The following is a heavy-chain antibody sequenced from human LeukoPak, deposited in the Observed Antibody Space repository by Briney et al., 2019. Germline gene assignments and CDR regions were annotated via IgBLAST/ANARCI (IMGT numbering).Heavy chain of an antibody. CDR3: ARDRAWNYFDY. V-gene: IGHV3-30*03. CDR2: ISNDGSRK. CDR1: GFTFSRHG. D-gene: IGHD3-3*01. Sequence: GGSLRLSCAPSGFTFSRHGMHWVRQAPGKGLEWVAIISNDGSRKYYVHSVEGRFTISRDNSKNTLYLQMDSLRAEDTAVYYCARDRAWNYFDYWGQGTLVTVSS. J-gene: IGHJ4*02.